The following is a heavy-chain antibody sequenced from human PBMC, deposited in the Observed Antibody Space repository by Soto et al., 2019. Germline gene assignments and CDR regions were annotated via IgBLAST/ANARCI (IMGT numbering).Heavy chain of an antibody. CDR2: INHSGST. V-gene: IGHV4-34*01. CDR3: ARIEGYGDYVDNDY. J-gene: IGHJ4*02. D-gene: IGHD4-17*01. Sequence: SETLSLTCAVYGGSFSGYYWSWIRQPPGKGLEWIGEINHSGSTNYNPSLKSRVTISVDTSKNQFSLKLSSVTAADTAVYYCARIEGYGDYVDNDYGGQGTLVTVSS. CDR1: GGSFSGYY.